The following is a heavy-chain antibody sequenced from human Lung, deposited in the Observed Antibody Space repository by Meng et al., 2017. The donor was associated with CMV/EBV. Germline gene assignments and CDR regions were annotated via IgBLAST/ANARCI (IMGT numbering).Heavy chain of an antibody. D-gene: IGHD2-15*01. Sequence: QVELVQLRAEGEEPGASVKVSCRASGYTFNNYGLNWVRQAPGQGLEWMGWISPYIGNTNYAQRFQGRLTLTTDTSTDTAYMELRSLSPDDTAIYYCARDRGQDTVVVVADRGFDPWGQGTLVTVSS. CDR3: ARDRGQDTVVVVADRGFDP. CDR2: ISPYIGNT. V-gene: IGHV1-18*01. CDR1: GYTFNNYG. J-gene: IGHJ5*02.